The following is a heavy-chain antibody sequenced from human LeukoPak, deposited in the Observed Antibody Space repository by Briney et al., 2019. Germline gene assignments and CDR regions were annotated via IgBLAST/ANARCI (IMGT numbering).Heavy chain of an antibody. CDR3: ARDKYCSGGSCYFGWFDP. D-gene: IGHD2-15*01. CDR2: IIPIFGTA. V-gene: IGHV1-69*05. J-gene: IGHJ5*02. Sequence: SVKVSCKASGGTFSSYAISWVRQAPGQGIEWMGGIIPIFGTANYAQKLQGRVTITTDESTSKAYMELSSLRSEDTAVYYCARDKYCSGGSCYFGWFDPWGQGTLVTVSS. CDR1: GGTFSSYA.